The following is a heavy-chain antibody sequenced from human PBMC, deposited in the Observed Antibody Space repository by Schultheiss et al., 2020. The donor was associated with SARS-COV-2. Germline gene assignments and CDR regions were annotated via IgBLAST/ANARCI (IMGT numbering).Heavy chain of an antibody. CDR1: GFTFSSYA. D-gene: IGHD5-18*01. CDR2: ISSSSSTI. Sequence: GESLKISCAASGFTFSSYAMSWVRQAPGKGLEWVSYISSSSSTIYYADSVKGRFTISRDNSKNTLYLQMNSLRAEDTAVYYCAKDGGVTAMVGWGQGTLVTVSS. V-gene: IGHV3-23*01. CDR3: AKDGGVTAMVG. J-gene: IGHJ4*02.